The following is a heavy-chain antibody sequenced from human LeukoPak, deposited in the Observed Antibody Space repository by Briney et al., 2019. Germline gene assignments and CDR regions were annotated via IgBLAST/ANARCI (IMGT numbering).Heavy chain of an antibody. J-gene: IGHJ4*02. CDR2: VKQDGTEK. Sequence: GGSLRLSCAASGFMFRNYWMSWVRQAPGKGLEWVANVKQDGTEKFYVDSVKGRFTISRDNGKNSLYLQMNSLRVEDTAIYYCARAGGTSWADYWGQGTLVTVSS. CDR1: GFMFRNYW. V-gene: IGHV3-7*01. CDR3: ARAGGTSWADY. D-gene: IGHD6-13*01.